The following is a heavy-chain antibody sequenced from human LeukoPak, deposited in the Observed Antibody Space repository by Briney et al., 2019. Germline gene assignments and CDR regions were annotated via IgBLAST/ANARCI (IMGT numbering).Heavy chain of an antibody. J-gene: IGHJ4*02. CDR1: AFSLSTSGRC. Sequence: SGPTLVNPTQTLTLTCTFSAFSLSTSGRCVTWIRQPPGKALEWLALIDCDDDKYYSTSLKTRLTISKDTSKNKVVITMTNMDPVDTATYYCARMRSYSNVYYFDYWGQGTLVTVSS. V-gene: IGHV2-70*01. CDR2: IDCDDDK. D-gene: IGHD4-11*01. CDR3: ARMRSYSNVYYFDY.